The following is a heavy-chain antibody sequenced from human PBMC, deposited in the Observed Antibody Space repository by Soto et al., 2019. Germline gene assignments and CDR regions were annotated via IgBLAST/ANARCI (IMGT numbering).Heavy chain of an antibody. Sequence: QVQLVESGGGVVQPGRSLRLSCAASGFTFSSYGMHWVRQAPGKGLEWVAVIWYDGSNKYYADSVKGRFTISRDNSKNTLYLQMNSLRAEDTAVYYCARGRGAVPENWFDPWGQGTLVTVSS. CDR2: IWYDGSNK. V-gene: IGHV3-33*01. CDR1: GFTFSSYG. D-gene: IGHD3-10*01. J-gene: IGHJ5*02. CDR3: ARGRGAVPENWFDP.